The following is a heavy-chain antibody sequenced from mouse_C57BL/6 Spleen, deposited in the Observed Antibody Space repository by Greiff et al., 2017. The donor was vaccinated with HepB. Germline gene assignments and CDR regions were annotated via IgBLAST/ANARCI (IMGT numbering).Heavy chain of an antibody. CDR3: ASGGRAGDY. V-gene: IGHV1-69*01. D-gene: IGHD3-3*01. J-gene: IGHJ2*01. CDR2: IDPSDSYT. CDR1: GYTFTSYW. Sequence: VQLQQPGAELVMPGASVKLSCKASGYTFTSYWMHWVKQRPGQGLEWIGEIDPSDSYTNYNQKFKGKSTLTVDKSSSTAYMQLSSLTSEDSAVYYCASGGRAGDYWGQGTTLTVSS.